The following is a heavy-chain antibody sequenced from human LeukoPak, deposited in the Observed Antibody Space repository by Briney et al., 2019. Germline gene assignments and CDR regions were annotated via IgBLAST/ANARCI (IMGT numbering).Heavy chain of an antibody. CDR1: GFTFSSYG. CDR3: AKEEQWLATTYYWYFDL. CDR2: ISYDGSNK. V-gene: IGHV3-30*18. D-gene: IGHD6-19*01. J-gene: IGHJ2*01. Sequence: GRSLRLSCAASGFTFSSYGMHWVRQAPGKGLEWVAVISYDGSNKYYADSVKGRFTFSRDNSKNTLYLQMNSLRAEDTAVYYCAKEEQWLATTYYWYFDLWGRGTLVTVSS.